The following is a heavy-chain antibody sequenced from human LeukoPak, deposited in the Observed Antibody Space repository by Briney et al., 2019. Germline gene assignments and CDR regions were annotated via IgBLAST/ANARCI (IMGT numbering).Heavy chain of an antibody. V-gene: IGHV4-34*01. J-gene: IGHJ4*02. CDR2: INHSGST. Sequence: SETLSLTCAVYGGSFSGYYWSWIRQPPGKGLEWIGEINHSGSTNYNPSLKSRVTISVDTSKNQFSLKLSSVTAADTAVYYCARHRRYFGWRYDYWGQGTLVTVSS. CDR1: GGSFSGYY. D-gene: IGHD3-9*01. CDR3: ARHRRYFGWRYDY.